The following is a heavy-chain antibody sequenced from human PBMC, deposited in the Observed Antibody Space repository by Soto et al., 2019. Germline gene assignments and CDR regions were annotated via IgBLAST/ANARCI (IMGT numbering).Heavy chain of an antibody. CDR2: IVVGSGNT. J-gene: IGHJ6*02. V-gene: IGHV1-58*01. CDR1: GFTFTSSA. D-gene: IGHD5-12*01. Sequence: SVKVSCKASGFTFTSSAVQWVRQARGQRLEWIGWIVVGSGNTNYAQKFQERVTITRDMSTSTAYMELSSLRSEDTAVYYCAAGENYGSDHYFYYGMDVWGQGTTVTVSS. CDR3: AAGENYGSDHYFYYGMDV.